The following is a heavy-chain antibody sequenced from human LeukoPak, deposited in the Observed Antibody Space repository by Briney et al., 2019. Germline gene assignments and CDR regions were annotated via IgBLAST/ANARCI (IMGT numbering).Heavy chain of an antibody. CDR2: INHSGST. CDR3: ASAREYCSSTSCPAGFNY. D-gene: IGHD2-2*01. CDR1: GGSFSGYY. Sequence: SETLSLTCAVYGGSFSGYYWSWIRQPPGKGLEWIGEINHSGSTNYNPSLKSRVTISVDTSKNQFSLKLSSVTAADTAVYYCASAREYCSSTSCPAGFNYWGQGTLVTVSS. V-gene: IGHV4-34*01. J-gene: IGHJ4*02.